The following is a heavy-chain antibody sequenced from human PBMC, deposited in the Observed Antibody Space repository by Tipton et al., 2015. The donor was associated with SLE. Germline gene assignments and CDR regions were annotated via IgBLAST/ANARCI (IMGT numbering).Heavy chain of an antibody. J-gene: IGHJ4*02. V-gene: IGHV3-30*02. D-gene: IGHD3-10*01. CDR1: GFTFNSFG. CDR2: IRYDGNNK. Sequence: SLRLSCAASGFTFNSFGMHWVRQAPGKGLEWVAFIRYDGNNKYYADAVKGRFTISRDNSKNMVYLQMNSLRSEDTAVYYCAKDRGFGELYLDSWGQGTLVTVSS. CDR3: AKDRGFGELYLDS.